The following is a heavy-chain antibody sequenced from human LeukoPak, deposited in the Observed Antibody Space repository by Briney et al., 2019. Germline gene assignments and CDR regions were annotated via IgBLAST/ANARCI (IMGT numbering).Heavy chain of an antibody. Sequence: PGGSLRLSCAASGFTFSSYAMHWVRQAPGKGLEWVAVISYDGSNKYYADSVKGRFTISRDNSKSTLYLQMNSLRAEDTAVYYCASYGMDVWGQGTTVTVSS. V-gene: IGHV3-30-3*01. J-gene: IGHJ6*02. CDR3: ASYGMDV. CDR2: ISYDGSNK. CDR1: GFTFSSYA.